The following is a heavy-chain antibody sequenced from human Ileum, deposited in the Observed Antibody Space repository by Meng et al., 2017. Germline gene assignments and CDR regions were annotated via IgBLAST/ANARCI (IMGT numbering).Heavy chain of an antibody. D-gene: IGHD2-15*01. CDR3: ARDCSGGGCFDP. V-gene: IGHV1-69*10. Sequence: QVQLLQSGAEVTYPVSSFTVSCKASGGAFSSSAIGWLRQAPGRGLEWMGGIIPILNASTYAQNFKGRVTLSADMATTTVYMELGSLTSDDTAVYFCARDCSGGGCFDPWGQGTLVTVSS. J-gene: IGHJ5*02. CDR2: IIPILNAS. CDR1: GGAFSSSA.